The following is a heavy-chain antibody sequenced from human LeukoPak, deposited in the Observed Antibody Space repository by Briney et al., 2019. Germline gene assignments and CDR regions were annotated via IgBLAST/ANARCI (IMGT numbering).Heavy chain of an antibody. J-gene: IGHJ6*02. Sequence: AGGSVRLSCSASGFPFSSYAMHWVRQAPGKGLEYVSAISDSGGSTYYADSVKGRFTISRDNSKSTLYLQMSSLRAEDTAVYFCVRGYSFGPYGMDVWGQGTTLTVSS. CDR3: VRGYSFGPYGMDV. CDR1: GFPFSSYA. CDR2: ISDSGGST. D-gene: IGHD2-15*01. V-gene: IGHV3-64D*09.